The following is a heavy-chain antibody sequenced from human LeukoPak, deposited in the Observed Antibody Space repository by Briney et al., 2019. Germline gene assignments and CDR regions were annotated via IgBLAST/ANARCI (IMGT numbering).Heavy chain of an antibody. V-gene: IGHV6-1*01. CDR1: GDSVSSNSAA. Sequence: SQTLSLTCAISGDSVSSNSAAWNWIRQSPSRGLEWLGRTYYRSKWYNDYAVSVKSRITINPDTSKNQFSLHLNSVTPEDTAVYYCARGLFNWGGKDWFDPWGQGTLVTVSS. CDR2: TYYRSKWYN. J-gene: IGHJ5*02. D-gene: IGHD7-27*01. CDR3: ARGLFNWGGKDWFDP.